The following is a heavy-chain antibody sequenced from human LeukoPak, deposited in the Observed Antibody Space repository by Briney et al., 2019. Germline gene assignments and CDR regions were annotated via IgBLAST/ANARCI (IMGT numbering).Heavy chain of an antibody. Sequence: PSETLSLTCTVSGGSISSDDYYWSWIRQHPGKGLEWIAYIYYSGSTNYNPSLKSRVTISVDTSKNQFSLKLSSVTAADTAVYYCARKAGLGYCSGGSCYSAYYFDYWGQGTLVTVSS. CDR1: GGSISSDDYY. CDR2: IYYSGST. D-gene: IGHD2-15*01. V-gene: IGHV4-61*08. J-gene: IGHJ4*02. CDR3: ARKAGLGYCSGGSCYSAYYFDY.